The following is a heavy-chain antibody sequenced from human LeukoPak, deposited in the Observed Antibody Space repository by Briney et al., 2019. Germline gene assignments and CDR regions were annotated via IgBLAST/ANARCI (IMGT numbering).Heavy chain of an antibody. CDR2: ISYDGSSK. D-gene: IGHD1-14*01. V-gene: IGHV3-30*04. J-gene: IGHJ6*03. Sequence: PGGSLRLSCAASGFTFSTYAMHWVRQAPGKGLEWVAVISYDGSSKYYADSVKGRFTISRDNSKNTLYLQMNSLRAEDTAVYYCARDFRTNYYYYMDVWGKGTTVTVSS. CDR3: ARDFRTNYYYYMDV. CDR1: GFTFSTYA.